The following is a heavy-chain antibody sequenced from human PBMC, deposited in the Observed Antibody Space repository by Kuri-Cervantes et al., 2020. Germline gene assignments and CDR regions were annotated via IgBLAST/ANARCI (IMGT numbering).Heavy chain of an antibody. V-gene: IGHV3-73*01. CDR1: GFTFSGSV. Sequence: GESLKTSCAASGFTFSGSVMHWVRQPSGKGLEWVGRIRSKGNNYATAYAASVKGRFTVSRDDSTNTAYLQMNSLNTEDAAVYYCTRRRDEAIGDTGDAFDIWGQGTMVTVSS. D-gene: IGHD3-16*01. J-gene: IGHJ3*02. CDR2: IRSKGNNYAT. CDR3: TRRRDEAIGDTGDAFDI.